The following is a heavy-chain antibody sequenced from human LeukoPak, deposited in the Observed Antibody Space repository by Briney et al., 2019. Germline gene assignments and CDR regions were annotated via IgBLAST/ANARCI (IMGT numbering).Heavy chain of an antibody. D-gene: IGHD5-18*01. CDR3: TRDRSGDNYGSLVPGFDP. CDR2: IDHSGVT. V-gene: IGHV4-34*01. Sequence: PSETLCLTCAVSGGSLSGYFWHWIRQPPGRGLEWIGEIDHSGVTNYNSSLESRVPMSVDVSKKHFSLKLSSVTAADTAVYYCTRDRSGDNYGSLVPGFDPWGQGPLVTVSS. J-gene: IGHJ5*02. CDR1: GGSLSGYF.